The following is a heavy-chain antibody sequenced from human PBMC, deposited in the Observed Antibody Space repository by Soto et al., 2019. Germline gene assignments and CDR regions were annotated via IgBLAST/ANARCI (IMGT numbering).Heavy chain of an antibody. J-gene: IGHJ4*02. V-gene: IGHV3-74*01. Sequence: EVQLVESGGGLVQPGGSLRLSCAASGFTFSNYWMHWVRQAPGKGLVWVSRINSDGSNIRYADSVKGRFTISRDNANNTLYLQMNSLSAGDTAVYYCARASIPGAYWGQGTLVTVSS. CDR1: GFTFSNYW. CDR3: ARASIPGAY. CDR2: INSDGSNI.